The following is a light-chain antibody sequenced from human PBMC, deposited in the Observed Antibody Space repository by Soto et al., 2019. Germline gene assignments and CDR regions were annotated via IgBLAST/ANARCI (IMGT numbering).Light chain of an antibody. Sequence: ESVFPRTPRILTLSPGERATLSFRASQRVGSSYLAWYQQKPGQAPRLLIHGASSRATGIPDRFSGSGSGTDFTLTISRLQPEDFAVYYCQQYASTLWTFGQGTKVDI. J-gene: IGKJ1*01. CDR3: QQYASTLWT. CDR2: GAS. V-gene: IGKV3-20*01. CDR1: QRVGSSY.